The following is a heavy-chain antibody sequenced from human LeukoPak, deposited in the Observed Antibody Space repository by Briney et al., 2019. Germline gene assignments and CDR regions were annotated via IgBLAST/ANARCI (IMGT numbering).Heavy chain of an antibody. CDR1: GGSISSATYY. Sequence: TSETLSLTCTVSGGSISSATYYWYWIRQPAGKGLEWIGRIYTSGITNYNPSLKSRVTISVDTSKNQFSLKLTSVTASDTAVYYCARLPDPWGQGTLVTVSS. J-gene: IGHJ5*02. CDR2: IYTSGIT. V-gene: IGHV4-61*02. CDR3: ARLPDP.